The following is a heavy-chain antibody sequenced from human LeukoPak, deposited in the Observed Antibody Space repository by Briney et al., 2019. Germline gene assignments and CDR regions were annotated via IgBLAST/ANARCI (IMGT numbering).Heavy chain of an antibody. CDR3: ARAADVRGPSRHFDY. V-gene: IGHV1-2*02. J-gene: IGHJ4*02. CDR1: GYTFTSYY. D-gene: IGHD2-15*01. CDR2: SNPNTGAT. Sequence: ASVKVSCKASGYTFTSYYMHWVRQAPGQGLEWMGWSNPNTGATNYAQKFEGRVTMTRDTSISTAYMELSGLRSDDTAVYYCARAADVRGPSRHFDYWGQGTLVTVSS.